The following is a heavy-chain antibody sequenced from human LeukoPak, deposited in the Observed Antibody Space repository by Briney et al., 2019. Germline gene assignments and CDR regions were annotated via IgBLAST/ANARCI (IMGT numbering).Heavy chain of an antibody. CDR3: AREIALTSIAAFAGGDGFDY. V-gene: IGHV1-2*02. CDR1: GYTFTGYY. CDR2: INPNSGGT. D-gene: IGHD6-6*01. J-gene: IGHJ4*02. Sequence: ASVKVSCKASGYTFTGYYMHWVRQAPGQGLEWMGWINPNSGGTNYAQKFQGRVTMTRDTSISTAYMELSRLRSDDTAVYYCAREIALTSIAAFAGGDGFDYWGQGTLVTVSS.